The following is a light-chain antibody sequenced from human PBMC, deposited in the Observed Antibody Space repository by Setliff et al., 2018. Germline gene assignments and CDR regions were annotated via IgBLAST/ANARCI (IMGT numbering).Light chain of an antibody. CDR1: SRDIGAYNS. Sequence: QSALTQPPSASGSPGQSLTISCTGTSRDIGAYNSVSWYQQHPGKAPKLLIYDVTKRPSGVPDRFSGSKSGNTASLTISGLQAEDEADYSCCSYADTYISVFGTGTKGTVL. V-gene: IGLV2-11*01. J-gene: IGLJ1*01. CDR3: CSYADTYISV. CDR2: DVT.